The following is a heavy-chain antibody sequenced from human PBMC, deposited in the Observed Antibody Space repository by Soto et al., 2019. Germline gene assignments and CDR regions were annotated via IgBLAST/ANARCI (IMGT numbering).Heavy chain of an antibody. CDR2: IYSGGST. J-gene: IGHJ6*02. CDR1: GFTVSSNY. CDR3: ARSWGSSPRAYYYYGMDV. Sequence: HPGGSLRLSCAASGFTVSSNYMSWVRQAPGKGLEWVSVIYSGGSTYYADSVKGRFTISRDNSKNTLYLQMNSLRAEDTAVYYCARSWGSSPRAYYYYGMDVWGQGTTVTVSS. D-gene: IGHD6-6*01. V-gene: IGHV3-53*01.